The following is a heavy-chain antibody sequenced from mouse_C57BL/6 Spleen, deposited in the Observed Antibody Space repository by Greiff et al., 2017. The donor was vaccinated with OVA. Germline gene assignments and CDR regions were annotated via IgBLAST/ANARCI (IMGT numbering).Heavy chain of an antibody. CDR2: IDPSDSYT. V-gene: IGHV1-69*01. CDR1: GYTFTSYW. D-gene: IGHD3-1*01. Sequence: QVQLQQPGAELVMPGASVKLSCKASGYTFTSYWMHWVKQKPGRGLEWSGEIDPSDSYTNYNQKFKGKSTLTVDKSSSTAYMQLSSLTSEDSAVYYCARAGPGFDYWGQGTTLTVSS. J-gene: IGHJ2*01. CDR3: ARAGPGFDY.